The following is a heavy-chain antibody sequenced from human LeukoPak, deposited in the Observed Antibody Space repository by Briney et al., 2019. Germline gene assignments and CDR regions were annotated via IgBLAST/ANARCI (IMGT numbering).Heavy chain of an antibody. J-gene: IGHJ4*02. Sequence: GGSLRLSCAASRFTFSNAWMRWVRQAPGKGLEWVGRIKSKTDGGTTDYAAPVKGRFTISRDDSKNTRYLQMNSLKTEDTAVYYCTTDYYSSGSYYFDYWGQGTLVTVSS. V-gene: IGHV3-15*01. CDR2: IKSKTDGGTT. D-gene: IGHD6-19*01. CDR1: RFTFSNAW. CDR3: TTDYYSSGSYYFDY.